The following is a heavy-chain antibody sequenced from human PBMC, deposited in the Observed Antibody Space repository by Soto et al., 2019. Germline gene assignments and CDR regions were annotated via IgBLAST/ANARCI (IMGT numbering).Heavy chain of an antibody. CDR3: ARAMGDILTVNDAFDI. V-gene: IGHV4-30-4*01. CDR2: IYYSGST. D-gene: IGHD3-9*01. CDR1: GGSISSGDYY. J-gene: IGHJ3*02. Sequence: TLSLTCTVSGGSISSGDYYWSWIRQPPGKGLEWIGYIYYSGSTYYNPSLKSRVTISVDTSKNQFSLKLSSVTAADTAVYYCARAMGDILTVNDAFDIWGQGTMVTVSS.